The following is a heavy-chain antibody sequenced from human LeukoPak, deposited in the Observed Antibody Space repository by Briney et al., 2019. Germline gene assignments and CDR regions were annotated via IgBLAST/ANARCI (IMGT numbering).Heavy chain of an antibody. Sequence: KPSETLSLTCTVSGGSISSYYWSWIRQPPGRGLEWIGYIYYSGSTNYNPSLKSRVTISVDTSKNQFSLKLSSVTAADTAVYYCARARFGELQYPYYFDYWGQGTLVTVSS. CDR2: IYYSGST. CDR3: ARARFGELQYPYYFDY. D-gene: IGHD3-10*01. V-gene: IGHV4-59*01. CDR1: GGSISSYY. J-gene: IGHJ4*02.